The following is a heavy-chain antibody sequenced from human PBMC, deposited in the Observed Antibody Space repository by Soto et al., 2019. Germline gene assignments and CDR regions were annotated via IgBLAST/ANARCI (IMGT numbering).Heavy chain of an antibody. CDR2: IYYSGST. CDR1: GGSFSSSSYY. D-gene: IGHD5-12*01. J-gene: IGHJ4*02. V-gene: IGHV4-39*01. CDR3: ARRRWLRDHPYNFDY. Sequence: QLQLQESGPGLVKPSETLSLTCTVSGGSFSSSSYYWGWIRQPPGKGLEWIGSIYYSGSTYYNPSLKSRVTISVDTSKNQFSMKLSSVTVADTAVYYCARRRWLRDHPYNFDYWGQGTLVTVSS.